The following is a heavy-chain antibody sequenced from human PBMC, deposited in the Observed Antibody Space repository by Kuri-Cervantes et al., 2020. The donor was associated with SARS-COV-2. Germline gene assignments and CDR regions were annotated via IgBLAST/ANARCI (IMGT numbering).Heavy chain of an antibody. CDR2: INPNSGGT. V-gene: IGHV1-2*04. Sequence: ASVKVSCKASGHTFTGYYMHWVRQAPGQGLEWMGWINPNSGGTNYAQKFQGWVTMTRDTSISTAYMELSRLRSDDTAVYYCARELVVVPAAEQNWYYYYGMDVWGQGTTVTVSS. CDR3: ARELVVVPAAEQNWYYYYGMDV. J-gene: IGHJ6*02. D-gene: IGHD2-2*01. CDR1: GHTFTGYY.